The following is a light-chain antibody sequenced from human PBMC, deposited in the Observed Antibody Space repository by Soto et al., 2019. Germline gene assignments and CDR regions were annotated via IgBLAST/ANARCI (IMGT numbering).Light chain of an antibody. CDR1: SSDVGGYNY. CDR3: SSYTTSNTRQIV. V-gene: IGLV2-14*03. J-gene: IGLJ1*01. CDR2: DVS. Sequence: QSALTQPASVSGSARQSITISCTGTSSDVGGYNYVSWYQHHPGKAPKLIIYDVSNRPSGVSIRFSGSKSDNTASLTISGLQPEDEADYHCSSYTTSNTRQIVFGTGTKLTVL.